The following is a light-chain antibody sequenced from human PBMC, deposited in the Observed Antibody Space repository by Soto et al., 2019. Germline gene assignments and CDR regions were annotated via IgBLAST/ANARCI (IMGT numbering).Light chain of an antibody. CDR2: EVS. CDR3: MQSAQPPST. V-gene: IGKV2D-29*01. Sequence: DIVMTQTPLSLSVSPGQPASVSCKSSQSLVHSGGKTYLYWYLQRPGQPPHLLMYEVSNRFTGVPDKFRGSASRTDFTLKISRVEAEDFGMYYCMQSAQPPSTVGQVTRLESK. J-gene: IGKJ5*01. CDR1: QSLVHSGGKTY.